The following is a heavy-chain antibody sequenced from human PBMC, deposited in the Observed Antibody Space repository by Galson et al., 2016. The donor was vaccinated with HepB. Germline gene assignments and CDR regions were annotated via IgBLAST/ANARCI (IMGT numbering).Heavy chain of an antibody. Sequence: SLRLSCAASGFTSDHYAMHWVRQAPGKGLEWVSGISWNSGSIGYADSVKGRFTISRDNAKNSLYLQMNSLRAGDTALYYCAKDSGAYYYDSSGHRRKAFDIWGQGTVVTVSS. CDR1: GFTSDHYA. J-gene: IGHJ3*02. CDR2: ISWNSGSI. V-gene: IGHV3-9*02. D-gene: IGHD3-22*01. CDR3: AKDSGAYYYDSSGHRRKAFDI.